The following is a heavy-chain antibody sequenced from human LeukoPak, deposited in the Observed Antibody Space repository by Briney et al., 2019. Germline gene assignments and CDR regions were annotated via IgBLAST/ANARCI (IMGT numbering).Heavy chain of an antibody. V-gene: IGHV4-59*01. D-gene: IGHD6-19*01. CDR2: IYYSGST. Sequence: SETLSLTSTVSGGSISSYYWSWIRRPPGKGLEWIGYIYYSGSTNYNPSLKSRVTISVDTSKNQFSLKLSSVTAADTAVYYCARDGAVAGTFDYWGQGTLVTVSS. J-gene: IGHJ4*02. CDR1: GGSISSYY. CDR3: ARDGAVAGTFDY.